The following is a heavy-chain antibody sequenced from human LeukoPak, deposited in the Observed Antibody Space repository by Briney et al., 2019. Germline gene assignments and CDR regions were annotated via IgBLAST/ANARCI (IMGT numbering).Heavy chain of an antibody. Sequence: GASVKVSCKASGYTFTGYYMHWVRQAPGQGLEWMGWINPNSGGTSYAQKFQGRVTMTRDTSISTAYMELSRLRSDDTAVYYCARFVLRSNWFDPWGQGTLVTVSS. CDR2: INPNSGGT. CDR3: ARFVLRSNWFDP. D-gene: IGHD3-3*01. V-gene: IGHV1-2*02. J-gene: IGHJ5*02. CDR1: GYTFTGYY.